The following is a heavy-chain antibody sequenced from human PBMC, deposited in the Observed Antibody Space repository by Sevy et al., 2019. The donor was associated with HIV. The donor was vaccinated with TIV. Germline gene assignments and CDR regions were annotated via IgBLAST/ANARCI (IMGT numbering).Heavy chain of an antibody. V-gene: IGHV3-23*01. J-gene: IGHJ4*02. D-gene: IGHD3-22*01. CDR3: AKDFSDVYYYDSNAAVDY. CDR2: ISASGYST. Sequence: GGSLRLSCAASEIAFSTYAMFWVRQAPGKGLEWVSSISASGYSTYYADSVKGRFTLSRDNSRNTLDLQMNSLRADDTAVYYCAKDFSDVYYYDSNAAVDYWGQGTLVTVSS. CDR1: EIAFSTYA.